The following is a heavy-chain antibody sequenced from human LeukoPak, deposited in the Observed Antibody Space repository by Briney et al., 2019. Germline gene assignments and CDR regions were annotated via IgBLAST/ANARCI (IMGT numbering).Heavy chain of an antibody. CDR1: GYTFTSCG. D-gene: IGHD2-2*01. Sequence: ASVKVSCKASGYTFTSCGISWVRQAPGQGLEWMGWISGYTGNTNYAQKLQGRVTMTTDTSTSTAYMELRSLRSDDTAVYYCAREGHCSSTVCYDPYNWFDPWGQGTLVTVSS. CDR3: AREGHCSSTVCYDPYNWFDP. V-gene: IGHV1-18*01. J-gene: IGHJ5*02. CDR2: ISGYTGNT.